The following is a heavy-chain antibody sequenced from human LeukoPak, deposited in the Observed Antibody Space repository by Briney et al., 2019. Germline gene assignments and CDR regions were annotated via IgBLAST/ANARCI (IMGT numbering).Heavy chain of an antibody. CDR1: GFPFKTYG. CDR2: IEKDGSNK. D-gene: IGHD6-19*01. Sequence: QPGGSLRLSCAASGFPFKTYGMHWVRQAPGKGLDWVAFIEKDGSNKYYADSVKGRFTVSRDNSKNRLYLQMNNLRPEETALYYCAKDLEQWPAVPEYWGQGTLVTVSS. V-gene: IGHV3-30*02. CDR3: AKDLEQWPAVPEY. J-gene: IGHJ4*02.